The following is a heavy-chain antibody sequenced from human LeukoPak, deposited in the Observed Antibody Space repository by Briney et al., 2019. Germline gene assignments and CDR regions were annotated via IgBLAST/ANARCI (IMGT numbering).Heavy chain of an antibody. Sequence: GGSLRLSCAASGSTFSNYWMHWVRQAPGKGLVWVSCINTDGTTTKYAGSVKGRFNISRDNARNTLFLQMNSLRAEDTAVYYCVRSVAVTFDPWGQGTLVTVSS. D-gene: IGHD6-19*01. V-gene: IGHV3-74*03. CDR3: VRSVAVTFDP. J-gene: IGHJ5*02. CDR1: GSTFSNYW. CDR2: INTDGTTT.